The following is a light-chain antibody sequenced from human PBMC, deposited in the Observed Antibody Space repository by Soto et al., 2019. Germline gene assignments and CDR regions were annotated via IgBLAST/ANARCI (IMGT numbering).Light chain of an antibody. CDR3: QQYHNYPRT. Sequence: DVQMTQSPSSLSASVGDRVTITCRASQDISTWLAWYQQKPGKAPSLLIYGASNLQRGVPSRFSGGGSGTEFTLTISDLQPDDFATYYCQQYHNYPRTFGQGTRVEIK. CDR1: QDISTW. V-gene: IGKV1D-16*01. CDR2: GAS. J-gene: IGKJ1*01.